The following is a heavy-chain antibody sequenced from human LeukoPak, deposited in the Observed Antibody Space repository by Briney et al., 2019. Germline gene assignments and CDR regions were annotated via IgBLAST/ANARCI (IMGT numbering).Heavy chain of an antibody. CDR1: GFTFSSYS. Sequence: GGSLRLSCAASGFTFSSYSMNWVRQAPGKGLEWVSYISSSSSNKNYADSVKGRFTISRDNAKNSVYLQMNRLRAGDTAVYYCARDLTVFSYYHSSGYPDYWGQGTLVTVSS. CDR2: ISSSSSNK. V-gene: IGHV3-48*01. D-gene: IGHD3-22*01. J-gene: IGHJ4*02. CDR3: ARDLTVFSYYHSSGYPDY.